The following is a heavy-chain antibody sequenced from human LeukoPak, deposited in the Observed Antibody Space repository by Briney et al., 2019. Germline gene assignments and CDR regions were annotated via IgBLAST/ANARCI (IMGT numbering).Heavy chain of an antibody. CDR1: GFSVGSNY. J-gene: IGHJ4*02. Sequence: GGSLRLSCAASGFSVGSNYMTWVRQAPGKGLEWVSVTYSGGSTYYADSVKGRFTISRDNSKNTLYLQMNSLRAEDTAVYYCARGAGERYFDYWGQGTLVTVSS. V-gene: IGHV3-66*01. CDR3: ARGAGERYFDY. CDR2: TYSGGST. D-gene: IGHD3-10*01.